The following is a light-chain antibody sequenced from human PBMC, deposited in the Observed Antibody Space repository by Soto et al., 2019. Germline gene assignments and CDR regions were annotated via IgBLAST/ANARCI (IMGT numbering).Light chain of an antibody. V-gene: IGKV1-9*01. Sequence: IQLTQSPSSLSASMGYRVTITSRASQGIINYLAWYQQKPGKAPKLLIYGASTLQGGVPSRFSGSGSGTDFTLTVSSMQPEDLANYHCQQLFMYPPTLGPGTKVD. J-gene: IGKJ3*01. CDR1: QGIINY. CDR3: QQLFMYPPT. CDR2: GAS.